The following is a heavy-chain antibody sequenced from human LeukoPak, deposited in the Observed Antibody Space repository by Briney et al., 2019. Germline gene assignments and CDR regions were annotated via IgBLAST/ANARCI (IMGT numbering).Heavy chain of an antibody. CDR2: IRASGVST. CDR3: ARVLTGSWDWFDP. CDR1: GFTFSSYA. V-gene: IGHV3-23*01. Sequence: GGSLRLSCAASGFTFSSYAMSWVRQAPGKGLEWVSAIRASGVSTYYADSVKGRFTITRDNSKNTLYLQMSSLRAEDAAVYYCARVLTGSWDWFDPWGQGTLVTVSS. D-gene: IGHD2-8*02. J-gene: IGHJ5*02.